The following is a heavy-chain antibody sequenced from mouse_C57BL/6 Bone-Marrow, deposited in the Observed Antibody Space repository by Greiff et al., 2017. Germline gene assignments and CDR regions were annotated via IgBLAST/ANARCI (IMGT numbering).Heavy chain of an antibody. V-gene: IGHV1-81*01. J-gene: IGHJ2*01. D-gene: IGHD1-1*01. CDR3: ALDYYGSRDY. CDR1: GYTFTSYG. Sequence: QVQLQQSGAELARPGASVKLSCKASGYTFTSYGISWVKQRTGQGLEWIGEIYPRSGNTYYNEKFKGKATLTADKSSSTAYMELRSLTSEDSAVYFCALDYYGSRDYWGQGTTLTVSS. CDR2: IYPRSGNT.